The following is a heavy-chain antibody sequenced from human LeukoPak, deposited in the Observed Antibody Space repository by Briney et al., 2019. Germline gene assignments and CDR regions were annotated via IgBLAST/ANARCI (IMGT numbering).Heavy chain of an antibody. V-gene: IGHV1-69*04. J-gene: IGHJ4*02. D-gene: IGHD3-10*01. CDR2: IIPIFGIA. CDR1: GGTFSSYA. Sequence: SVKVSCKASGGTFSSYAISWVRQAPGQGLEWMGRIIPIFGIANYAQKFQGRVTITADKSTSTAYMELSSLRSEDTAVYYCARAGLGSMDVWGQGTLVTVSS. CDR3: ARAGLGSMDV.